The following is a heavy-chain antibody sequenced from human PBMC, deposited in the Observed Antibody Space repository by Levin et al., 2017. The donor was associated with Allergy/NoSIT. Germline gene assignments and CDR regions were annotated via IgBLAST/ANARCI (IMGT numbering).Heavy chain of an antibody. Sequence: GGSLRLSCAASGFTFSSYAMHWVRQAPGKGLEWVAVISYDGSNKYYADSVKGRFTISRDNSKNTLYLQMNSLRAEDTAVYYCARAPYSSSWPRFDYWGQGTLVTVSS. J-gene: IGHJ4*02. CDR1: GFTFSSYA. D-gene: IGHD6-13*01. CDR2: ISYDGSNK. CDR3: ARAPYSSSWPRFDY. V-gene: IGHV3-30-3*01.